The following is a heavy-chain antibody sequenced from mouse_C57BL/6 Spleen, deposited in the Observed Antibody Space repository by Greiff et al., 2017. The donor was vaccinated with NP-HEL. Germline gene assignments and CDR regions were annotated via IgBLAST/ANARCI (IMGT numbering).Heavy chain of an antibody. V-gene: IGHV5-4*01. CDR3: ARDRPYYGSSYDYAMDY. Sequence: EVQRVESGGGLVKPGGSLKLSCAASGFTFSSYAMSWVRQTPEKRLEWVATISDGGSYTYYPDNVKGRFTISRDNAKNNLYLQMSHLKSEDTAMYYCARDRPYYGSSYDYAMDYWGQGTSVTVSS. D-gene: IGHD1-1*01. CDR2: ISDGGSYT. J-gene: IGHJ4*01. CDR1: GFTFSSYA.